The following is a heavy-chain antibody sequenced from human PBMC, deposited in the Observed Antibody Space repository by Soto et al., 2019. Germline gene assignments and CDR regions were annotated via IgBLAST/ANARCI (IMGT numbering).Heavy chain of an antibody. CDR2: IKKDGSEK. V-gene: IGHV3-7*01. CDR3: ARLYLAATITSLDY. Sequence: PGGSLRLSCAASGFTFSNYWLSWVRQAPGKGLEWAANIKKDGSEKYYEGSVVGRFTISRDNAENSLYLQMNSLRAEDTAVYYCARLYLAATITSLDYWGQGTLVTVSS. CDR1: GFTFSNYW. J-gene: IGHJ4*02. D-gene: IGHD5-12*01.